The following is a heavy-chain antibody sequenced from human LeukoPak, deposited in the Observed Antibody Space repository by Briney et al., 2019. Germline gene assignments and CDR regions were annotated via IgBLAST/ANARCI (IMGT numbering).Heavy chain of an antibody. D-gene: IGHD5-18*01. CDR1: GASISNEF. CDR3: ARGSGYSYWFYDY. Sequence: SKTLSLTCTASGASISNEFWSWIRQPPGKGLEWIGYIYYSGSTNYNPSLKSRVTISVDTSKNQFSLKLSSVTAADTAVYYCARGSGYSYWFYDYWGQGTLVTVSS. V-gene: IGHV4-59*08. J-gene: IGHJ4*02. CDR2: IYYSGST.